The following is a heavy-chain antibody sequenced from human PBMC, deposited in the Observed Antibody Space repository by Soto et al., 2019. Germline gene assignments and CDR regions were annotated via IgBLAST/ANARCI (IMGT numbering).Heavy chain of an antibody. Sequence: PGESVKSAGKGSGYSFTIYCIGWVLQMPGKGLEWVGIIYPGDSDTRYSPSFQGQVTISADKSISTAYLQWSSLKASDTAMYYCARRAYGDYDLDYWGQGTLVTVSS. V-gene: IGHV5-51*01. CDR3: ARRAYGDYDLDY. D-gene: IGHD4-17*01. J-gene: IGHJ4*02. CDR1: GYSFTIYC. CDR2: IYPGDSDT.